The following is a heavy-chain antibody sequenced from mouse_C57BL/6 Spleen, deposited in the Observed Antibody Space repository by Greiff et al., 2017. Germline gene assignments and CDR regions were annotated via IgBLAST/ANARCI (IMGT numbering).Heavy chain of an antibody. CDR3: VRQGYGSSYGYFDV. D-gene: IGHD1-1*01. CDR2: IRSKSNNYAT. J-gene: IGHJ1*03. CDR1: GFSFNTYA. Sequence: DVMLVESGGGLVQPKGSLKLSCAASGFSFNTYAMNWVRQAPGKGLEWVARIRSKSNNYATYYADSVKDRFTISRDDSESMLYLQMNNLKTEDTAMYYCVRQGYGSSYGYFDVWGTGTTVTVSS. V-gene: IGHV10-1*01.